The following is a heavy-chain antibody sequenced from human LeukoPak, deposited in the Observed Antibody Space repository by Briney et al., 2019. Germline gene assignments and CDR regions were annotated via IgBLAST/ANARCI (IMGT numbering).Heavy chain of an antibody. CDR3: ARDHRGSGSRYYYYYMDV. V-gene: IGHV3-74*01. Sequence: GGSLRLSCAASAFTFSSYWMHWVRQAPGKGLVWVSRINSDGSSTSYADSVKGRFTISRDNAKNTLYLQMNSLRAEDTAVYYCARDHRGSGSRYYYYYMDVWGKGTTVTISS. CDR2: INSDGSST. D-gene: IGHD3-10*01. J-gene: IGHJ6*03. CDR1: AFTFSSYW.